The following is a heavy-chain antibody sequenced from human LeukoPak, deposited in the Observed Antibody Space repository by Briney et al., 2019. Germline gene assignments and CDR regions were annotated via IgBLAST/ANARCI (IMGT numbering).Heavy chain of an antibody. V-gene: IGHV4-34*01. CDR3: ARGKGSPYYDYDY. D-gene: IGHD3-22*01. J-gene: IGHJ4*02. Sequence: SGTLSLTCAVYGVSFSGYYWNWIRQPPGKGLEWIGEINHSRSTNYNPSLKSRVTMSLDTPKNHFSLKLSSVTAVDTAVYYCARGKGSPYYDYDYWGQGTLVTVSS. CDR1: GVSFSGYY. CDR2: INHSRST.